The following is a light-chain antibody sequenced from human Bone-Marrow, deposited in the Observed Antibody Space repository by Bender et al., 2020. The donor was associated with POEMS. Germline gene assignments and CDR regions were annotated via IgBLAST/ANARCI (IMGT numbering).Light chain of an antibody. CDR3: QAWDTYSAI. J-gene: IGLJ2*01. CDR1: DLGDKY. V-gene: IGLV3-1*01. Sequence: SYEETQPPSVSVSPGQTASITCSGDDLGDKYVAWYQQKPGQSPVLVIYQDTKRPSGIPERFSGSNSGNTATLTISGTQAMDEADYYCQAWDTYSAIFGGGTKLTVL. CDR2: QDT.